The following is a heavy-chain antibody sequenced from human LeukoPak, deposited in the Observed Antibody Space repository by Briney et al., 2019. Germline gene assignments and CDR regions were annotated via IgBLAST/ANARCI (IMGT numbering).Heavy chain of an antibody. Sequence: GESLKISSKGSGYIFTSYWITWVRQMPGTGLEWMGMIDPTDSYTNYGPSFQGHVTISTDKSISTAYLQWSSLKASDTAIYYCARRGLSSSNFDFWGQGNRVTVSS. CDR3: ARRGLSSSNFDF. CDR1: GYIFTSYW. D-gene: IGHD6-6*01. CDR2: IDPTDSYT. V-gene: IGHV5-10-1*01. J-gene: IGHJ4*02.